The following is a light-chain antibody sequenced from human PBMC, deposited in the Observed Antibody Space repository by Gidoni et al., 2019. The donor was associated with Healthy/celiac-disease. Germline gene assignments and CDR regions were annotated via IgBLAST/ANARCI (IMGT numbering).Light chain of an antibody. CDR1: QSLPHSNGYNY. CDR3: MQALQTPYT. V-gene: IGKV2-28*01. J-gene: IGKJ2*01. Sequence: DIVMTQSPLSLPVTPGEPASISCRSSQSLPHSNGYNYLDWYLQKPGQSPQLLIYLGSNRASGVPDMFSGSGSGTDFTLKISRVEAEDVGVYYCMQALQTPYTFGQGTKLEIK. CDR2: LGS.